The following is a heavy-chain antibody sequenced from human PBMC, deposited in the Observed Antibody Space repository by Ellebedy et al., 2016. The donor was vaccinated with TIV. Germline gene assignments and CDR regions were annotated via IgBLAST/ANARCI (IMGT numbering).Heavy chain of an antibody. V-gene: IGHV3-30*03. Sequence: GESLKISCAASGFTFRNYGMHWVRQAPGKGLEWVTFIKTDGTKQYYIDSVKGRFTISRDNSRNTLYLQMNSLRPEDTAVYYCARDIEVATSLWGPWGQGTRVTVSS. CDR1: GFTFRNYG. J-gene: IGHJ5*02. CDR3: ARDIEVATSLWGP. CDR2: IKTDGTKQ. D-gene: IGHD5-24*01.